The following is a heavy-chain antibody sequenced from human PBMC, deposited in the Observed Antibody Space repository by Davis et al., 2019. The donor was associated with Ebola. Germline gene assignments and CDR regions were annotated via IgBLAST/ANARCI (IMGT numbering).Heavy chain of an antibody. CDR3: ARVAIAAAGIFSRSYYYGMDV. J-gene: IGHJ6*04. CDR1: GYTFTGYY. V-gene: IGHV1-2*06. CDR2: INPNSGGT. D-gene: IGHD6-13*01. Sequence: ASVKVSCKASGYTFTGYYMHWVRQAPGQGLEWMGRINPNSGGTNYAQKFQGRVTMTRDTSISTAYMELSRLRSDDTAVYYCARVAIAAAGIFSRSYYYGMDVWGKGTTVTVSS.